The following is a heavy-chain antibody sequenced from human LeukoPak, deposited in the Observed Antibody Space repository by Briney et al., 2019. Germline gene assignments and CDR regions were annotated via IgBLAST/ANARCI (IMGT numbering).Heavy chain of an antibody. D-gene: IGHD1-14*01. V-gene: IGHV1-69*04. CDR2: IIPILGIA. Sequence: ASVKVSCKASGGTFSSYAISWVRQAPGQGLEWMGRIIPILGIANYAQKFQGRVTITADKSTSTAYMELSSLRSEDTAVYYCATEEPRRYYHYGMDVWGQGTTVTVSS. J-gene: IGHJ6*02. CDR1: GGTFSSYA. CDR3: ATEEPRRYYHYGMDV.